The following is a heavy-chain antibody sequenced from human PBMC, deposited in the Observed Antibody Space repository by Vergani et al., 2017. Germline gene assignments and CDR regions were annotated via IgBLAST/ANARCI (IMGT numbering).Heavy chain of an antibody. J-gene: IGHJ3*02. V-gene: IGHV4-34*01. CDR1: GGSFSGYY. CDR2: INHSGST. D-gene: IGHD3-22*01. Sequence: QVQLQQWGAGLLKPSETLSLTCAVYGGSFSGYYGSWIRQPPGKGLEWIGEINHSGSTNYNPSLKSRVTISVGTSKNQFSLKLNSVTAADTAVYYCARVVGGYYRPLGVFDIWGQGTVVTVSS. CDR3: ARVVGGYYRPLGVFDI.